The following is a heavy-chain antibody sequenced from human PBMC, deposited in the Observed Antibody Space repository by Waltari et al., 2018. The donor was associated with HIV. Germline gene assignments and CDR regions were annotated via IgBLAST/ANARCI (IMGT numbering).Heavy chain of an antibody. V-gene: IGHV1-18*01. CDR1: GYTFTNYG. CDR3: ARDHYYGSSGYYSDY. CDR2: ISGYNGDT. D-gene: IGHD3-22*01. J-gene: IGHJ4*02. Sequence: QVHLVQSGAELRKPGASVTVSCKASGYTFTNYGITWVRQAPGQGLEWMGWISGYNGDTKYAQKDRGRVTMTTDTSTSTAYLEMGSLRFDDTAVYYCARDHYYGSSGYYSDYWGQGTLVTVSS.